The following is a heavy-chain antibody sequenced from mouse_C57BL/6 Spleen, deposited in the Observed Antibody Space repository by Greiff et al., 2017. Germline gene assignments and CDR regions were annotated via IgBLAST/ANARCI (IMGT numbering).Heavy chain of an antibody. J-gene: IGHJ4*01. D-gene: IGHD2-3*01. CDR3: AREGYYSYAMDY. CDR1: GYTFTSYW. V-gene: IGHV1-64*01. Sequence: QVQLQQPGAELVKPGASVKLSCKASGYTFTSYWMHWVKQRPGQGLEWIGMIHPNSGSTNYNEKFKSKATLTVDKSSSTAYMQLSSLTSEDSAFYYCAREGYYSYAMDYWGQGTSVTVSS. CDR2: IHPNSGST.